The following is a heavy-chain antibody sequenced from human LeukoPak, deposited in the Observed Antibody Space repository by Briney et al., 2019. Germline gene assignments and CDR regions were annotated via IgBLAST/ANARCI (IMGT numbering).Heavy chain of an antibody. CDR3: AKVATVTTYALADY. J-gene: IGHJ4*02. D-gene: IGHD4-17*01. V-gene: IGHV3-23*01. Sequence: GGSLRLSCAASGFTFSNHGMNWVRQAPGKGLEWVSGISPSGDITYYADSVKGRFTISRDNSKNTLYLQMNSLRAEDTAIYYCAKVATVTTYALADYWGQGTLVTVSS. CDR2: ISPSGDIT. CDR1: GFTFSNHG.